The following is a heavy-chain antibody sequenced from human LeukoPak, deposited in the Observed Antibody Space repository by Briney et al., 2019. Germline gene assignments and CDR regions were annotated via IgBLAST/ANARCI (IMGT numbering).Heavy chain of an antibody. CDR2: INPNSGGT. J-gene: IGHJ4*02. CDR3: AREVKASGPFDY. CDR1: GYTFTGYY. V-gene: IGHV1-2*02. D-gene: IGHD2-15*01. Sequence: ASVKVSCKASGYTFTGYYMHWVRQAPGQGLEWMGWINPNSGGTNYAQKFQGRVTMTRDTSISTAYMELSRLRSDDTAVYYCAREVKASGPFDYWGQGTLVTASS.